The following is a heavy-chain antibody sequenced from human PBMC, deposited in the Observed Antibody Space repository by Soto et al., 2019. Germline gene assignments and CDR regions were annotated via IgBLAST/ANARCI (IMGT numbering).Heavy chain of an antibody. V-gene: IGHV3-9*01. Sequence: EVQLVESGGGLVQPGRSLRLSCAASGFTFDDYAMHWVRQAPGKGLEWVSGISWNSGSIGYADSVKGRFTISRDNAKNSLYLQMSSLRAEDTALYYCAKDLLHYYGSGSFDYWGQGTLVTVSS. D-gene: IGHD3-10*01. J-gene: IGHJ4*02. CDR2: ISWNSGSI. CDR1: GFTFDDYA. CDR3: AKDLLHYYGSGSFDY.